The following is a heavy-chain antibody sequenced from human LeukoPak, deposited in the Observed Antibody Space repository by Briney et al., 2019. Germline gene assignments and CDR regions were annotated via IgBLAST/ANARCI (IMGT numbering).Heavy chain of an antibody. CDR2: IYTSGST. Sequence: SETLSLTCTVSGGSISSYYWSWIRQPAGKGLEWIGRIYTSGSTNYNPSLKSRVTMSVDTSKNQFPLKLSSVTAADTAVYYCAGAYCGGDCYLEGAFDIWGQGTMVTVSS. CDR1: GGSISSYY. J-gene: IGHJ3*02. V-gene: IGHV4-4*07. D-gene: IGHD2-21*02. CDR3: AGAYCGGDCYLEGAFDI.